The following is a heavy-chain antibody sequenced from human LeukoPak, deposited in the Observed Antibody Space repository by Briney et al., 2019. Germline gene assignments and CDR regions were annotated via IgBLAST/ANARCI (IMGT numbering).Heavy chain of an antibody. CDR1: GFTFSSYG. CDR2: ISYDGSNK. D-gene: IGHD3-16*02. Sequence: GRSLRLSCAASGFTFSSYGMHWVRQAPGKGLEWVAVISYDGSNKYYADSVKGRLTISRDNSKNTLYLQMNSLRAEDTAVYYCAKGADYDYVWGSYRPAYYFDYWGQGTLVTVSS. CDR3: AKGADYDYVWGSYRPAYYFDY. V-gene: IGHV3-30*18. J-gene: IGHJ4*02.